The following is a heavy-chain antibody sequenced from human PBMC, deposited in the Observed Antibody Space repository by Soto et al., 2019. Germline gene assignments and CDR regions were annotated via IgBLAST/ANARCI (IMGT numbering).Heavy chain of an antibody. CDR1: GGTFSSYA. CDR3: ARDLRPGDGHNYMLIY. J-gene: IGHJ4*02. D-gene: IGHD3-10*01. CDR2: IIPIFGTA. V-gene: IGHV1-69*13. Sequence: GASVKVSCKASGGTFSSYAISWVRQAPGQGLEWMGGIIPIFGTANYAQKFQGRATITADESTSTAYMELSSLRSEDTAVYYCARDLRPGDGHNYMLIYWGQGTLVTVSS.